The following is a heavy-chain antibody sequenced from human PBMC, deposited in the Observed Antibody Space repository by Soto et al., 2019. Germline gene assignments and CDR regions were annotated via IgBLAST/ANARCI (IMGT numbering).Heavy chain of an antibody. CDR2: IYYSGST. CDR1: GGSISSGGYY. J-gene: IGHJ4*02. V-gene: IGHV4-31*02. D-gene: IGHD3-16*01. Sequence: LCGGSISSGGYYWSWIRQHPGKGLEWIGYIYYSGSTYYNPSLKSRVTISVDTSKNQFSLKLSSVTAADTAVYYCARNPGEYYFDYWGQGTLVTVSS. CDR3: ARNPGEYYFDY.